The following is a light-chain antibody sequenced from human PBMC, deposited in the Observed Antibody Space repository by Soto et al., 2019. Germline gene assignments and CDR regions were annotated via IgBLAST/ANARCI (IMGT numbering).Light chain of an antibody. J-gene: IGKJ5*01. CDR1: QSVSSY. CDR2: DAS. V-gene: IGKV3-11*01. CDR3: QQRSNWPLST. Sequence: TQSPSTLSLSPGERATLSCRASQSVSSYLAWYQQKPGQAPRLLIYDASNRATGIPARFSGSGSGTDLTLTISILEPEDFAVYYCQQRSNWPLSTFGQGTRLEIK.